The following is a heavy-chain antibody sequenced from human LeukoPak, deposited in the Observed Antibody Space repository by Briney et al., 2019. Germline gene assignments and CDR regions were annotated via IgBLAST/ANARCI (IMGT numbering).Heavy chain of an antibody. D-gene: IGHD6-19*01. J-gene: IGHJ5*02. V-gene: IGHV1-18*01. CDR3: ARGGSSGPEGWFDP. CDR1: GYTFTNYG. Sequence: ASVKVSCKASGYTFTNYGITWVRQAPGQGLEWMGWISPYNGNTKYAQKVQGRVTVTTDTSTSTAYMELRSLRSDDTAVYYCARGGSSGPEGWFDPWAQGTLVTVSS. CDR2: ISPYNGNT.